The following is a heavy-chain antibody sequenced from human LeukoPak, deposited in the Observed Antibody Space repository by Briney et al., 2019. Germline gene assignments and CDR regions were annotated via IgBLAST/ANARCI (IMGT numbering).Heavy chain of an antibody. V-gene: IGHV3-48*03. J-gene: IGHJ6*04. CDR3: AELGITMIGGV. Sequence: EGSLRLSCAASGFTFSSYEMNWVRQAPGKGLEWVSYISSSGSTIYYADSVKGRYTISRDNAKNSLYLQMNSLRAEDTAVYYCAELGITMIGGVWGKGTTVTISS. CDR2: ISSSGSTI. D-gene: IGHD3-10*02. CDR1: GFTFSSYE.